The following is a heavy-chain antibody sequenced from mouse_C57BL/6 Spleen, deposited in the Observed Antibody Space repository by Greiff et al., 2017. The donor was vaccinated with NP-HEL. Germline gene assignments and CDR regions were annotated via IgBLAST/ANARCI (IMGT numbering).Heavy chain of an antibody. CDR1: GYAFSSYW. D-gene: IGHD1-1*01. CDR3: ARGITTVAQYFDV. CDR2: IYPGDGDT. V-gene: IGHV1-80*01. J-gene: IGHJ1*03. Sequence: QVQLQQSGAELVKPGASVKISCKASGYAFSSYWMNWVKQRPGKGLEWIGQIYPGDGDTNYNGKFKGKATLTADKSSSTAYMQLSSLTSEDSAVYFCARGITTVAQYFDVWGTGTTVTVSS.